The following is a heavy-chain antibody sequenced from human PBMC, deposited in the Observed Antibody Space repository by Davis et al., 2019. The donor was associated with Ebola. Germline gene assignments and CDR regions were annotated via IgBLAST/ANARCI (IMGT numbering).Heavy chain of an antibody. D-gene: IGHD5-18*01. CDR1: GYTFTSYY. Sequence: ASVKVSCKASGYTFTSYYMHWVRQAPGQGLELMGIINPSGGSTSYAQKFQGRVTMTRDTSTSTVYMELSSLRSEDTAVYYCAKGGYSNYFDYWGQGTLVTVSS. CDR2: INPSGGST. CDR3: AKGGYSNYFDY. V-gene: IGHV1-46*01. J-gene: IGHJ4*02.